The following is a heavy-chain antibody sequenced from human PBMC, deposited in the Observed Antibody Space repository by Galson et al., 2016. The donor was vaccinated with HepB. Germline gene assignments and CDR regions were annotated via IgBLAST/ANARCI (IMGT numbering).Heavy chain of an antibody. D-gene: IGHD3-10*01. V-gene: IGHV4-34*01. CDR1: GGFFSGYY. CDR2: INHNGNT. Sequence: SETLSLTCGFYGGFFSGYYWNWIRQSPGKGLEWIGEINHNGNTNYNPSLKSRVTISVDTSKNQFSLKLSSVTAADTAVYYWARGTGSGAYDYYYPGLDVWGRGTTVTVSS. J-gene: IGHJ6*02. CDR3: ARGTGSGAYDYYYPGLDV.